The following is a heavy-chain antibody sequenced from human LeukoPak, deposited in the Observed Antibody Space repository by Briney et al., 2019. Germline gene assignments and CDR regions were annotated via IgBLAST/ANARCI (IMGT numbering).Heavy chain of an antibody. V-gene: IGHV4-31*03. CDR2: IYYSGST. Sequence: SETLSLTCTVSGGSISSGGYYWSWIRQHPGKGLEWIGYIYYSGSTDYSPSLRGRVTISLDTSKNQFSLNLNSVPAADTAVYYCAGGHDPKRVAYWGQGTLVTVSS. CDR1: GGSISSGGYY. D-gene: IGHD5-12*01. J-gene: IGHJ4*02. CDR3: AGGHDPKRVAY.